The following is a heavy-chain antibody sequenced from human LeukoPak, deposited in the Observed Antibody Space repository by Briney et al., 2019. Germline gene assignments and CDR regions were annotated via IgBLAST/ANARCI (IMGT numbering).Heavy chain of an antibody. CDR3: AKEWGVAGDY. CDR1: GFTFSSYD. Sequence: PGGSLRLSCAASGFTFSSYDMHWVRQAPGKGLEWVTFIRSDASNKYYADSVKGRFTISRDNSKNTLYLQMNSLRAEDTAVYYCAKEWGVAGDYWGQGTLVTVSS. CDR2: IRSDASNK. V-gene: IGHV3-30*02. D-gene: IGHD3-10*01. J-gene: IGHJ4*02.